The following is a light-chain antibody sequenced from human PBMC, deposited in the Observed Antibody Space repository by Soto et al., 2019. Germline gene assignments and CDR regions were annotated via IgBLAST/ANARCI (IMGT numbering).Light chain of an antibody. J-gene: IGKJ4*02. V-gene: IGKV2-28*01. Sequence: EIVMTQSPLSLPVTPGEPASISCKSSQSLLYSDGNNYLAWYLQKPGQSPQFLIHLGSNRSAGVHYRFNGSGSGIDCTLRIRSVEAEYVWVYFCMQAIATPLTFGGGTKVELK. CDR2: LGS. CDR3: MQAIATPLT. CDR1: QSLLYSDGNNY.